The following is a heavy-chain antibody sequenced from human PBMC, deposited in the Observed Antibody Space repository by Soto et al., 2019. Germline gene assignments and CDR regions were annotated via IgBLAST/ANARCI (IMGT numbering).Heavy chain of an antibody. D-gene: IGHD3-16*02. CDR1: GYTFTGYY. CDR2: INPNSGGT. CDR3: ARSPPYYDYVWGSYRHYYFDY. Sequence: GASVKVSCKASGYTFTGYYMHWVRQAPGQGLEWMGWINPNSGGTNYAQKFQGRVTMTRDTSISTAYMELSRLRSDDTAVYYCARSPPYYDYVWGSYRHYYFDYWGQGTLVTVSS. V-gene: IGHV1-2*02. J-gene: IGHJ4*02.